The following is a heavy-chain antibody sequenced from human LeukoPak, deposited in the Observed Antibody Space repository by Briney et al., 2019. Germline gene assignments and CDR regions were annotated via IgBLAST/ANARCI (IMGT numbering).Heavy chain of an antibody. CDR3: ANPRSTSTTVTTGFDY. D-gene: IGHD4-17*01. CDR1: GFTASSNY. V-gene: IGHV3-53*01. J-gene: IGHJ4*02. CDR2: IYSGGST. Sequence: GGSLRLSWAASGFTASSNYMSGVRQAPGKGREGVSVIYSGGSTYYADSVKGRFTISRDNSKNTLYLQMNSLRAEDTAVYYCANPRSTSTTVTTGFDYWGQGTLVTVSS.